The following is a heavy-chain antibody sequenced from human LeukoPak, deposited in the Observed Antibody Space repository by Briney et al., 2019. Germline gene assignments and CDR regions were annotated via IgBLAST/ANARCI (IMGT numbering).Heavy chain of an antibody. D-gene: IGHD3-3*01. CDR1: GGSISSSSYY. Sequence: ASETLSLTCTVPGGSISSSSYYWGWIRQPPGKGLEWIGSIYYSGSTYYNPSLKSRVTISVDTSKNQFSLKLSSVTAADTAVYYCARILDFVFGYWGQGTLVTVSS. CDR3: ARILDFVFGY. J-gene: IGHJ4*02. CDR2: IYYSGST. V-gene: IGHV4-39*07.